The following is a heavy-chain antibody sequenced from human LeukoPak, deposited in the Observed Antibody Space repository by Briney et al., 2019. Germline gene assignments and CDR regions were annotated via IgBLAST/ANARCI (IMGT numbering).Heavy chain of an antibody. J-gene: IGHJ4*02. Sequence: GESLKISCKGSGYSYTSYWIGCVRQMRGKGLEWMGNIDPGDSDTRYSPSFQGQVTISADKSISTAYLQWSSLKASDTAMYYCARFYCTNGVCPAPSFFDYWGQGTLVTVSS. D-gene: IGHD2-8*01. CDR1: GYSYTSYW. V-gene: IGHV5-51*01. CDR2: IDPGDSDT. CDR3: ARFYCTNGVCPAPSFFDY.